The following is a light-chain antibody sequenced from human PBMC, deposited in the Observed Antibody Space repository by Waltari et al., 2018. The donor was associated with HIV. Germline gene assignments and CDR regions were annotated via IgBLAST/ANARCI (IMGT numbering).Light chain of an antibody. V-gene: IGKV2D-29*01. CDR3: MQSLQVPSIT. Sequence: IVMTQSPLSLSVTPGQPASISCKPSQSLLHSDGKTYLYWSFQKPGHPPKIMIYEVSKRFAGVPGRFSGNGSGTDFTLTISRVETEDVGIYYCMQSLQVPSITFGQGTRLEIK. J-gene: IGKJ5*01. CDR2: EVS. CDR1: QSLLHSDGKTY.